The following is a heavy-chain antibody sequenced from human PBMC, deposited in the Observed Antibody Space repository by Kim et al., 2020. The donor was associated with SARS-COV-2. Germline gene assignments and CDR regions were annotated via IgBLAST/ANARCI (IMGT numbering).Heavy chain of an antibody. D-gene: IGHD3-10*01. CDR2: IYYSGST. Sequence: SETLSLTCTVSGGSISSSSYYWGWIRQPPGKGLEWIGSIYYSGSTYYNPSLKSRVTISVDTSKNQFSLKLSSVTAADTAVYYCARYGPNYYGSGRPYDFDYWGQGTLVTVSS. V-gene: IGHV4-39*01. J-gene: IGHJ4*02. CDR3: ARYGPNYYGSGRPYDFDY. CDR1: GGSISSSSYY.